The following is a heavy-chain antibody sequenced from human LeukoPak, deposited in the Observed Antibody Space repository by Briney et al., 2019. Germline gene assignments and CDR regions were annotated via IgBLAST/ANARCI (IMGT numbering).Heavy chain of an antibody. Sequence: GGSLRLSCAASGITFSNYYMTWIRQAPGKGLEWVSAISGSGGSTYYADSVKGRFTISRDNSKNTLYLQMNSLRAEDMAVYYCAKGSREDCGGNCLFVDYWGQGTLVTVSS. D-gene: IGHD2-21*01. V-gene: IGHV3-23*01. CDR1: GITFSNYY. CDR2: ISGSGGST. CDR3: AKGSREDCGGNCLFVDY. J-gene: IGHJ4*02.